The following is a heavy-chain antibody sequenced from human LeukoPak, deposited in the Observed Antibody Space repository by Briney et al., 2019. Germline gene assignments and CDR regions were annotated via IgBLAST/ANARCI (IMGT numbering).Heavy chain of an antibody. J-gene: IGHJ4*02. CDR1: GFTFSSYW. D-gene: IGHD3-22*01. CDR3: ARDDYDSSGYYSDFDY. V-gene: IGHV3-7*01. Sequence: GGSLRLSCAASGFTFSSYWMSWVRQAPGKGLEWVANIKQDGSEKYYVDSVKGRFTISRDNAKNSLYLQMNSLRAEDTAVYYCARDDYDSSGYYSDFDYWGQGTLVTVSS. CDR2: IKQDGSEK.